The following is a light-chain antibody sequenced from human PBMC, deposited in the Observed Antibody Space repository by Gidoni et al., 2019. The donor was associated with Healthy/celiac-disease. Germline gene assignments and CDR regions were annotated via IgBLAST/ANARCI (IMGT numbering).Light chain of an antibody. V-gene: IGKV4-1*01. J-gene: IGKJ1*01. CDR2: WAS. Sequence: IVMTQSPDSLAVSLGERATINCKSSQSVLYSSNNKNYLAWYQQKPGQPPKLLIYWASTRESGVPDRFSGSGSGTDFTLTISSRQAEDVAVYYCQQYYSTPSWTFGQGTKVEIK. CDR1: QSVLYSSNNKNY. CDR3: QQYYSTPSWT.